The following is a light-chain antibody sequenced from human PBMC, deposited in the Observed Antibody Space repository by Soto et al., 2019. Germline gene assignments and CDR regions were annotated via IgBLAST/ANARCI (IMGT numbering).Light chain of an antibody. CDR2: AAS. CDR1: QGISSY. V-gene: IGKV1-8*01. CDR3: QQYYSYLWT. Sequence: AIRITQSPSSLSSSTVERVAITCRASQGISSYLAWYQQKPGKAPKLLIYAASTLQSGVPARFSGSGSGTDFTLTISCLQSEDFATYYCQQYYSYLWTFGQGTKVDIK. J-gene: IGKJ1*01.